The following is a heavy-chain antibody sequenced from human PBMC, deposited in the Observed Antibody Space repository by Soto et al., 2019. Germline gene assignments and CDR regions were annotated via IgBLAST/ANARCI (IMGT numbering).Heavy chain of an antibody. Sequence: GGSLRLSCAASGFTFSSYWMSWVRQAPGKGLEWVANIKQDGSEKYYVDSVKGRFTISRDNAKNSLYLQMNSLRAEDTAVYYCARDPLDDYGDYAYYFDYWGQGTLVTVSS. CDR1: GFTFSSYW. V-gene: IGHV3-7*01. J-gene: IGHJ4*02. CDR3: ARDPLDDYGDYAYYFDY. CDR2: IKQDGSEK. D-gene: IGHD4-17*01.